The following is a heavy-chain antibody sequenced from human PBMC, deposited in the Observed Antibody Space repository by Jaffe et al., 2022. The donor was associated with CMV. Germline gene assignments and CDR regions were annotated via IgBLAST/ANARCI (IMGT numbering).Heavy chain of an antibody. D-gene: IGHD3-16*01. CDR1: GFTFSSYS. J-gene: IGHJ3*02. CDR3: ARSNRGGGAFDI. Sequence: EVQLVESGGGLVKPGGSLRLSCAASGFTFSSYSMNWVRQAPGKGLEWVSSISSSSSYIYYADSVKGRFTISRDNAKNSLYLQMNSLRAEDTAVYYCARSNRGGGAFDIWGQGTMVTVSS. V-gene: IGHV3-21*01. CDR2: ISSSSSYI.